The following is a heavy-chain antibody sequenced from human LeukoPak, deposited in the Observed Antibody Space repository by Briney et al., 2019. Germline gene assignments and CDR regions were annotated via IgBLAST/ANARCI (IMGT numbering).Heavy chain of an antibody. CDR1: GFTFSNYG. CDR2: ICSNGGRT. J-gene: IGHJ4*02. V-gene: IGHV3-64*01. Sequence: PGGSLRLSCAASGFTFSNYGMHWVRQAPGEGLEYVSSICSNGGRTYYANSVKGRFPISRDNSKNTLYLQMGSLRDEDMAVYYCARGPYDRTNYYYDCRGQGTLVTVSS. D-gene: IGHD3-22*01. CDR3: ARGPYDRTNYYYDC.